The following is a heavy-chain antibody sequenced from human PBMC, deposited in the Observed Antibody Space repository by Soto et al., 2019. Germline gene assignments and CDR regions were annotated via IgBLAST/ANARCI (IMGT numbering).Heavy chain of an antibody. V-gene: IGHV1-46*01. J-gene: IGHJ6*02. CDR3: ARDGPPTTTGVGPSSTMDV. CDR1: GYTFTSYQ. D-gene: IGHD3-3*01. CDR2: INPSGGRI. Sequence: QMQLVQSGAEVKKPGASVKVSCKASGYTFTSYQMHWVRQAPGQGLEWMGIINPSGGRITYAPRFQGRVMMTRDTYTNTVYMELRSLRSEDTAVYYCARDGPPTTTGVGPSSTMDVWGQGTTVTVS.